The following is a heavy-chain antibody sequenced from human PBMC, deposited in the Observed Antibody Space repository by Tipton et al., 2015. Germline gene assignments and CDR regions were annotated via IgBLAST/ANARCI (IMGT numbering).Heavy chain of an antibody. CDR2: IYYTGST. V-gene: IGHV4-61*01. CDR3: ARTGSCSGGSCYFSYFDY. J-gene: IGHJ4*02. D-gene: IGHD2-15*01. CDR1: GGSVTSGSYY. Sequence: TLSLTCSVSGGSVTSGSYYWSWIRQPPGKGLEWIAYIYYTGSTNYNPSLKSRVTISPDMSRNQFSLKLSSLTAADTAVYYCARTGSCSGGSCYFSYFDYWGQGTLLTVSS.